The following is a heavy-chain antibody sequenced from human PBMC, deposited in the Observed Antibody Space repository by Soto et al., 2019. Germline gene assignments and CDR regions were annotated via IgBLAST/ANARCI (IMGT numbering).Heavy chain of an antibody. J-gene: IGHJ4*01. CDR2: IYYIGST. Sequence: GGGWLTWKNKPPGRGLEWIGYIYYIGSTNYNPSLKSRVTISVDTSKNQFSLKLSSVTAADTAVYYCARGDRYSSGDIAYWGHRTPVPVSS. CDR3: ARGDRYSSGDIAY. D-gene: IGHD6-19*01. CDR1: GGGW. V-gene: IGHV4-61*08.